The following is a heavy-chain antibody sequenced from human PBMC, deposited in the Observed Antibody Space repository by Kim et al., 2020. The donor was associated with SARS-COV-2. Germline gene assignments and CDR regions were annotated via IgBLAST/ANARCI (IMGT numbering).Heavy chain of an antibody. J-gene: IGHJ6*02. D-gene: IGHD6-19*01. Sequence: GGSLRLSCAASGFTFSSYGMHWVRQAPGKGLEWVAVISYDGSNKYYADSVKGRFTISRDNSKNTLYLQMNSLRAEDTAVYYCARDRSSSGWYNYYGMDVWGQGTTVTVSS. V-gene: IGHV3-33*05. CDR2: ISYDGSNK. CDR3: ARDRSSSGWYNYYGMDV. CDR1: GFTFSSYG.